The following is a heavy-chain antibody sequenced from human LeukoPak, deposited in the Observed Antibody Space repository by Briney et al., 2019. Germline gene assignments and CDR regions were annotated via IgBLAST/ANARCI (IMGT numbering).Heavy chain of an antibody. D-gene: IGHD3-22*01. J-gene: IGHJ4*02. CDR3: ARYRRNYYDTSQPDY. CDR1: GFTFSSYS. CDR2: ISSSSSYI. Sequence: GGGLVKPGGSLRLSCAASGFTFSSYSMNWVRQAPGKGLEWVSSISSSSSYIYHADSVKGRFTISRDNAKNSLYLQMNSLRAEDTAVYYCARYRRNYYDTSQPDYWGQGTLVTVSS. V-gene: IGHV3-21*01.